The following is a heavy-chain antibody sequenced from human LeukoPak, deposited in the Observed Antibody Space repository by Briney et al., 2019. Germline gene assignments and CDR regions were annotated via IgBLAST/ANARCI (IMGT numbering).Heavy chain of an antibody. J-gene: IGHJ6*02. CDR3: ARVSGGNRGMDV. CDR1: GYTFTSYA. Sequence: ASVKVSCKASGYTFTSYAMHWVRQAPGQRLEWMGWINVGNGNTKYSQKFQGRVTITRDTSASTAYMELSSLRSEDTAVYYCARVSGGNRGMDVWGQGTTVTVSS. V-gene: IGHV1-3*01. CDR2: INVGNGNT. D-gene: IGHD4-23*01.